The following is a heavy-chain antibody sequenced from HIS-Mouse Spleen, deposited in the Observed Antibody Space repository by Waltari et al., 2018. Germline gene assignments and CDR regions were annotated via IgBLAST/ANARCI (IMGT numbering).Heavy chain of an antibody. D-gene: IGHD6-13*01. V-gene: IGHV4-39*07. J-gene: IGHJ2*01. CDR2: IYYSGRT. Sequence: QLQLQESRPGLVTPAETLSLTCTVPGGSVSSSSSYWCWIRQPPGKGLGWIGSIYYSGRTYYNPSLKSRVTISVDTSKNQFSLKLSSVTAADTAVYYCAREIPYSSSWYDWYFDLWGRGTLVTVSS. CDR3: AREIPYSSSWYDWYFDL. CDR1: GGSVSSSSSY.